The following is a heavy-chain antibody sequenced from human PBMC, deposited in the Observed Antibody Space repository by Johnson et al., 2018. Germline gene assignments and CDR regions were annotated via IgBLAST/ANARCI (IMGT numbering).Heavy chain of an antibody. J-gene: IGHJ3*02. CDR1: GFTFSSYS. CDR3: ARDQVSGYSVDAFDI. Sequence: VQLVQSGGGLVQPGGSLRLSCAASGFTFSSYSMNWVRQAPGKGLEWVSYISSSSSTIYYADSVKGRFTISRDNAKNSLYLQMNSLRAEDTAVYYCARDQVSGYSVDAFDIWGQGTMVTVSS. V-gene: IGHV3-48*01. D-gene: IGHD3-22*01. CDR2: ISSSSSTI.